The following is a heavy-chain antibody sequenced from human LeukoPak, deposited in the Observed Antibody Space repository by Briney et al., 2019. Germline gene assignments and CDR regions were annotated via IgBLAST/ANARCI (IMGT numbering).Heavy chain of an antibody. CDR2: ISSSSSYT. CDR3: ARFGTTHDAFDI. D-gene: IGHD1-1*01. J-gene: IGHJ3*02. Sequence: GGSLRLSCAAPGFTFSDYYMSWIRQAPGKGLEWVSYISSSSSYTNYADSVKGRFTISRDNAKNSLYLQMNSLRAEDTAVYYCARFGTTHDAFDIWGQGTMVTVS. CDR1: GFTFSDYY. V-gene: IGHV3-11*03.